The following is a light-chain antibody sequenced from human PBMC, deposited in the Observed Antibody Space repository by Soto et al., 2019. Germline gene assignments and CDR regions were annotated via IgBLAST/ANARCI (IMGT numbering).Light chain of an antibody. V-gene: IGKV3-20*01. CDR3: QQYGSSPPTLT. J-gene: IGKJ3*01. CDR2: GAS. CDR1: QSVSSSY. Sequence: EIVLTQSPGTLSLSPRERATLSCRASQSVSSSYLAWYQQKPGQAPRLLIYGASSRATGIPDRFSGSGSGTDFTLTISRLEPEDFAVYYCQQYGSSPPTLTFGPGTKVDIK.